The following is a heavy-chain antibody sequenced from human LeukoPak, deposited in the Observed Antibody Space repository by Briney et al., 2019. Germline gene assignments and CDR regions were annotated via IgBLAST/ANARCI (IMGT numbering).Heavy chain of an antibody. CDR1: GYTFTSYG. V-gene: IGHV1-18*01. CDR3: ARDRNSGVPAAMDPTNNWFDP. J-gene: IGHJ5*02. CDR2: ISAYNGNT. Sequence: ASVKVSCKASGYTFTSYGISWVRQAPGQGLEWMGWISAYNGNTNYAQKLQGRVTMTTDTSTSTAYMELRSLRSDDTAVYYCARDRNSGVPAAMDPTNNWFDPWGQGTLVTVSS. D-gene: IGHD2-2*01.